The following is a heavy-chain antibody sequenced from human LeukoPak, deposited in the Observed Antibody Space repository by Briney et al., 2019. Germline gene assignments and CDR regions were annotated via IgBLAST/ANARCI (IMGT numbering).Heavy chain of an antibody. V-gene: IGHV3-15*01. CDR1: GFTFSNAW. J-gene: IGHJ4*02. Sequence: GGSLRLSCAASGFTFSNAWMSWVRQAPGKGLEWVGRIKSKTDGGTTDYAAPVKGRFTISRDDSKNTLYLQMNSLKTEDTAVYYCTTDKDYDSSGYGFWGQGTLVTVSS. CDR3: TTDKDYDSSGYGF. CDR2: IKSKTDGGTT. D-gene: IGHD3-22*01.